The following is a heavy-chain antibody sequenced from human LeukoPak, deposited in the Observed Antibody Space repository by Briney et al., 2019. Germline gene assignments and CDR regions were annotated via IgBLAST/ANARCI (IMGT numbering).Heavy chain of an antibody. CDR3: ALQGSSSGGTRVTTYFDY. CDR2: INPSGGST. D-gene: IGHD6-6*01. Sequence: SVKVSCKASGYTFTSYYMHWVRQAPGQGLEWMGIINPSGGSTSYAQKFQGRVTMTRDTSTSTVYMELSSLRSEDTAVYYCALQGSSSGGTRVTTYFDYWGQGTLVTVSS. V-gene: IGHV1-46*01. CDR1: GYTFTSYY. J-gene: IGHJ4*02.